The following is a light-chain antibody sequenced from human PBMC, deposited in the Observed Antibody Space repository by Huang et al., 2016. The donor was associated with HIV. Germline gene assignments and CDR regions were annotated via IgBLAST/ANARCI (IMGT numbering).Light chain of an antibody. CDR2: AAS. J-gene: IGKJ3*01. Sequence: ETVMTQSPVTLSVSPGDRASLSCRSSQIVSSHLAWYQQKPGQAPMLLIYAASTRGTGVPARFSGSGAGTEFTLTISTLQSEDSAVYYCQQYNDFRSTFGPGTRVEIK. CDR1: QIVSSH. CDR3: QQYNDFRST. V-gene: IGKV3-15*01.